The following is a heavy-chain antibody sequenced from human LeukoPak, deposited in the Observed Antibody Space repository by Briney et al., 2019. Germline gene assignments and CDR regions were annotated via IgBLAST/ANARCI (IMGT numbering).Heavy chain of an antibody. V-gene: IGHV4-30-2*01. D-gene: IGHD6-19*01. CDR2: IYHSGST. J-gene: IGHJ4*02. CDR1: GGSISSGGYS. Sequence: SETPSLTCAVSGGSISSGGYSWSWIRQPPGKGLEWIGYIYHSGSTYYNPSLKSRVAISVDRSKNQFSLKLSSVTAADTAVYYCARVRGWYYFDYWGQGTLVTVSS. CDR3: ARVRGWYYFDY.